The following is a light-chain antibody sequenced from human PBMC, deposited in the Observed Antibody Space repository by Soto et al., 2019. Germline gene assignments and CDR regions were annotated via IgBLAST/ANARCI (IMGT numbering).Light chain of an antibody. CDR2: END. J-gene: IGLJ2*01. Sequence: NFMLSQPHSVSDSPGKTVTISCTGNSGDIATNYVQWYQQRPGSVPTIVIYENDQRPSGVPDRFSGFFDSSSASLTISGLKIEDEADYYCQSYDSDTLSVVFGGGTQLTVL. CDR1: SGDIATNY. V-gene: IGLV6-57*02. CDR3: QSYDSDTLSVV.